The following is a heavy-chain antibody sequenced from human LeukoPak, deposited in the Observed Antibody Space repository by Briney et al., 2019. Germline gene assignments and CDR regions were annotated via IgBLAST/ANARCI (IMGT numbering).Heavy chain of an antibody. CDR3: ARDYGGNSHAFDI. D-gene: IGHD4-23*01. CDR1: GGSISSYY. CDR2: IYYSGST. V-gene: IGHV4-59*01. Sequence: SETLSLTCTVSGGSISSYYWSWIRQPPGKGLEWIGYIYYSGSTNYNPSLKSRVTISVDTSKNQFSLKPSSVTAADTAVYYCARDYGGNSHAFDIWGQGTMVTVSS. J-gene: IGHJ3*02.